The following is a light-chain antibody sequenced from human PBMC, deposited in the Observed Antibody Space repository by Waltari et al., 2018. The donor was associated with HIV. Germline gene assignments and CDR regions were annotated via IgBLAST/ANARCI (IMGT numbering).Light chain of an antibody. Sequence: DIQMTQSPSSLSASVGDRVTIACRASQTISSYLNWYQQKPGKAPELLIYAASSLQSGVPSRFSGSGSWTDFTLTISSLQPEDFATYYCQQSYSTPRTFGQGTKVATK. CDR2: AAS. J-gene: IGKJ1*01. CDR1: QTISSY. V-gene: IGKV1-39*01. CDR3: QQSYSTPRT.